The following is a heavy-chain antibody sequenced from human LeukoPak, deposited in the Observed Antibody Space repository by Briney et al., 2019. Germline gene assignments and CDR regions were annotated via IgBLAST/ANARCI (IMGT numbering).Heavy chain of an antibody. J-gene: IGHJ6*03. CDR2: IYYSGST. V-gene: IGHV4-31*03. CDR3: ARDVRYDFWSGYHEAYYYYYMDV. CDR1: GGSISSGGYY. Sequence: SQTLSLTCTVSGGSISSGGYYWSWIRQHPGKGLEWIGYIYYSGSTYYNPSLKSRVTISVDTSKNQFSLKLSSVTAADTAVYYCARDVRYDFWSGYHEAYYYYYMDVWGKGTTVTVSS. D-gene: IGHD3-3*01.